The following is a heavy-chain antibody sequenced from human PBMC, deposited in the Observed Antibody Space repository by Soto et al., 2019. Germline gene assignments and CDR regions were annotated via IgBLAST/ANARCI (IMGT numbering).Heavy chain of an antibody. J-gene: IGHJ4*02. CDR1: GGTFGSYA. Sequence: QVQLVQSGAEVKKPGSSVKVSCKASGGTFGSYAFSWVRQAPGQGLEWMGGIIPVSGAAHYAQNFQGRVTLTADESTSTAYMELSSLSSQDTAVYYCATALGCRSTSCTLDYWGQGTRVIVSS. CDR3: ATALGCRSTSCTLDY. CDR2: IIPVSGAA. V-gene: IGHV1-69*01. D-gene: IGHD2-2*01.